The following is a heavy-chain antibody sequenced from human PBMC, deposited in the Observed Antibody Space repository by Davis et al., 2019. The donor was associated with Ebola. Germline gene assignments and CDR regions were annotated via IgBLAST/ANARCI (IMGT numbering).Heavy chain of an antibody. V-gene: IGHV3-9*01. D-gene: IGHD6-6*01. J-gene: IGHJ6*02. CDR2: ISWNSGSI. CDR1: GFSFSSYG. CDR3: AKDMGGSNSSHLFYYYGMDV. Sequence: GGSLRLSCAASGFSFSSYGMHWVRQAPGKGLEWVSGISWNSGSIGYADSVKGRFTISRDNAKNSLYLQMNSLRAEDTAFYYCAKDMGGSNSSHLFYYYGMDVWGQGTTVTVSS.